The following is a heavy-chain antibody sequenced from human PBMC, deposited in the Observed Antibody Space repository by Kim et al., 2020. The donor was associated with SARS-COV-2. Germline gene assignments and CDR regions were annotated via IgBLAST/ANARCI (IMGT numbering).Heavy chain of an antibody. J-gene: IGHJ4*02. CDR2: TCVST. Sequence: TCVSTSYADSVKGRFTISRDNSKNTRYLQMNILRADDTAVYYCPRRIYGDYAYYFDYLGQGTLVIV. V-gene: IGHV3-66*01. CDR3: PRRIYGDYAYYFDY. D-gene: IGHD4-17*01.